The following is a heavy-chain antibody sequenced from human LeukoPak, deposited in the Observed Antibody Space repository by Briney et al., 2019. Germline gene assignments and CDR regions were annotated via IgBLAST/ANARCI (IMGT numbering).Heavy chain of an antibody. J-gene: IGHJ4*02. Sequence: PGGSLRLSCAASGFTFSSYEMNWVRQAPGKGLEWVSYSSGGGSNIYYAESVRGRFTISRDNAKNSLYLQMNSLRAEDTAVYYCARAGTTGSVDFWGQGTLVTVSS. CDR3: ARAGTTGSVDF. V-gene: IGHV3-48*03. CDR1: GFTFSSYE. D-gene: IGHD4-17*01. CDR2: SSGGGSNI.